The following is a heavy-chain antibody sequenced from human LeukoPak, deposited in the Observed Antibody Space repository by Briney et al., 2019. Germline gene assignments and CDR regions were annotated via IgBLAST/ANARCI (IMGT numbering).Heavy chain of an antibody. CDR2: IRTKVDSYAT. Sequence: GGSLRLSCAASGFIFSDFAVHWVRQASGKGLEWVGRIRTKVDSYATTYAASVKGRFTVSRDDSKNTAYLEMNSLKSEDTAVYYCARPSSRFHFWGQGTLVTVSS. J-gene: IGHJ4*02. CDR1: GFIFSDFA. D-gene: IGHD2-2*01. CDR3: ARPSSRFHF. V-gene: IGHV3-73*01.